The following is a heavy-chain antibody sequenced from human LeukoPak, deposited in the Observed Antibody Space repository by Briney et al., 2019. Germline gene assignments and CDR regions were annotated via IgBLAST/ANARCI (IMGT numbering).Heavy chain of an antibody. Sequence: SETLSLTCTVSGGSISIYYWSWIRQPPGKGLEWTGFIYHSGTTNYNPSLKSRVTISIDTSKNEFSLKLTSVTAADTAVYFCAREANYYGSGSYFEGTFDYWGQGSLVTVSS. CDR1: GGSISIYY. CDR2: IYHSGTT. CDR3: AREANYYGSGSYFEGTFDY. D-gene: IGHD3-10*01. V-gene: IGHV4-59*01. J-gene: IGHJ4*02.